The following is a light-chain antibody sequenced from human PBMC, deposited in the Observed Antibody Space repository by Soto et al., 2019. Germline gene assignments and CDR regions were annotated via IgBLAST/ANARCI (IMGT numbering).Light chain of an antibody. V-gene: IGKV3-20*01. Sequence: EIVLTQSPGTLSLSPGERATLPCRASQSVSSSNLAWYRQKPGQAPRLLINGASSRATGTPDRFSGSGSGTDFTLTIARLEPEDFAVYYCQQFDSPPYTFGQGTKLEIK. J-gene: IGKJ2*01. CDR2: GAS. CDR3: QQFDSPPYT. CDR1: QSVSSSN.